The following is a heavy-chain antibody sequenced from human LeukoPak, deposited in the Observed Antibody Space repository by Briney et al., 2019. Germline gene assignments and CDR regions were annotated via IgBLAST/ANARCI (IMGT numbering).Heavy chain of an antibody. CDR2: IKQDGSEK. CDR1: GFTFSSYW. Sequence: GGSLRLSCAASGFTFSSYWMSWVRQAPGKGLEWVANIKQDGSEKYYVDSVKGRFTISRDNAKNSLYLQMNSLRAEDTTVYYCARDGPYDSSGYYFSYWGQGTLVTVSS. CDR3: ARDGPYDSSGYYFSY. D-gene: IGHD3-22*01. V-gene: IGHV3-7*01. J-gene: IGHJ4*02.